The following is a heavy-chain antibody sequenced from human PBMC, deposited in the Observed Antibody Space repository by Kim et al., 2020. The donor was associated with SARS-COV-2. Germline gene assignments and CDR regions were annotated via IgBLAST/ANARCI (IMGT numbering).Heavy chain of an antibody. CDR2: IGASGKTR. J-gene: IGHJ4*02. D-gene: IGHD6-13*01. Sequence: GGSLRLSCAASGFTFSNYPMNWLRQAPGKGLQWVSAIGASGKTRYYADSVKGRFTVSRDNSKNTLYLQMSSLRAEDTALYYCARQTPAAASGDWGQGTLVTVSS. CDR3: ARQTPAAASGD. V-gene: IGHV3-23*01. CDR1: GFTFSNYP.